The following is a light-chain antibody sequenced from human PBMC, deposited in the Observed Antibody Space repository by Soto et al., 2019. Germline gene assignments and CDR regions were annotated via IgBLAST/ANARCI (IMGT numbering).Light chain of an antibody. CDR3: AAWDDSLSALVV. CDR1: SCNIGSNY. V-gene: IGLV1-47*01. Sequence: QSVLTQPPSASGTPGQRVTISCSGSSCNIGSNYVYWYQQLPGTAPKLLIYRNNQRPSGVPDRFSGSKSGTSASLAISGLRSEDEADYYCAAWDDSLSALVVFGGGTKVT. J-gene: IGLJ2*01. CDR2: RNN.